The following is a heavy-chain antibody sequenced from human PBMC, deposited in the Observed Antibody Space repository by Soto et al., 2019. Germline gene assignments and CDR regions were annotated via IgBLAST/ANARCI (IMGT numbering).Heavy chain of an antibody. CDR2: IWYDGSNK. CDR1: GFTFSSYG. V-gene: IGHV3-33*01. Sequence: PGGSLRLSCAASGFTFSSYGMHWVRQAPGKGLEWVAVIWYDGSNKYYADSVKGRFTISRDNSKNTLYLQMNSLRAEDTAVYYCASGNGESYYFDYWGQGTLVTVSS. D-gene: IGHD4-17*01. J-gene: IGHJ4*02. CDR3: ASGNGESYYFDY.